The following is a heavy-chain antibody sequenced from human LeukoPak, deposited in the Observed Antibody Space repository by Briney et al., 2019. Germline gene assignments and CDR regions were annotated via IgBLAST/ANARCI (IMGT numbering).Heavy chain of an antibody. CDR1: GFTFSSYG. CDR2: ISYDGSNK. V-gene: IGHV3-30*03. Sequence: GRSLRLSCAASGFTFSSYGMHWVRQAPGKGLEWVAVISYDGSNKHYADSVKGRFTISRDNSKNTLYLQMNSLRAEDTAVYYCARGDDYYGMDVWGQGTTVTVSS. D-gene: IGHD3-16*01. J-gene: IGHJ6*02. CDR3: ARGDDYYGMDV.